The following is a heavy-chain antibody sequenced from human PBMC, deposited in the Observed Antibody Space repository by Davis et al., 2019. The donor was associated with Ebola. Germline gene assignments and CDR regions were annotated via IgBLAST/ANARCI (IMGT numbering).Heavy chain of an antibody. V-gene: IGHV1-18*01. D-gene: IGHD5-12*01. CDR2: INPHNGNT. J-gene: IGHJ6*04. Sequence: AASVKVSCKASGYTFTSYGISWVRQAPGQGLEWMGWINPHNGNTNYAQNVQGRVTMTTDTSTSTAYMEVGSLRSDDTAVYYCARFDWGSKRGYSGYEPDYYYYYGMDVWGKGTTVTVSS. CDR3: ARFDWGSKRGYSGYEPDYYYYYGMDV. CDR1: GYTFTSYG.